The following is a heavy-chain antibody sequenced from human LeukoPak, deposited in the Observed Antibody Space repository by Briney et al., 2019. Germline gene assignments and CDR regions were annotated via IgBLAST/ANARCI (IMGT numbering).Heavy chain of an antibody. Sequence: PSETLSLTCAVYGGSFSGYYWSWIRQPPGKGLEWIGEINHSGSTNYNPSLKSRVTISVDTSKNQFSPKLSSVTAADTAVYYCGRLYYYDTDYWGQRTLVTVSS. CDR1: GGSFSGYY. CDR2: INHSGST. V-gene: IGHV4-34*01. J-gene: IGHJ4*02. CDR3: GRLYYYDTDY. D-gene: IGHD3-22*01.